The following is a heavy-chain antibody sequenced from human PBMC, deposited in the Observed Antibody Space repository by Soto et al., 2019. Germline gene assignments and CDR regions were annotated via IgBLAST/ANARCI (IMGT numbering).Heavy chain of an antibody. CDR1: GCNFVSYW. Sequence: PGESQRNSNKVSGCNFVSYWVSGVRQMPGKGLEWMGIIYPGDSDTRYSPSFQGQVTISVDKSITTAYLQWSSLKASDTAMYYCARGYCTATICDPWFDPWGQGTLVTVSS. D-gene: IGHD2-8*02. CDR2: IYPGDSDT. V-gene: IGHV5-51*03. J-gene: IGHJ5*02. CDR3: ARGYCTATICDPWFDP.